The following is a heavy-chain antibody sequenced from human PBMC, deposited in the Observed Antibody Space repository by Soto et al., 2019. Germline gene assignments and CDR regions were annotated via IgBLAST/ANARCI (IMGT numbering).Heavy chain of an antibody. CDR2: IIPIFGTA. CDR3: ASVGDGDKRRNYYGMDV. CDR1: GGTFSSYA. J-gene: IGHJ6*02. D-gene: IGHD4-17*01. Sequence: ASVKVSCKASGGTFSSYAISWVRQAPGQGLEWMGGIIPIFGTANYAQKFQGRVTITADESTSTACMELSSLRSEDTAVYYCASVGDGDKRRNYYGMDVWGQGTTVTVSS. V-gene: IGHV1-69*13.